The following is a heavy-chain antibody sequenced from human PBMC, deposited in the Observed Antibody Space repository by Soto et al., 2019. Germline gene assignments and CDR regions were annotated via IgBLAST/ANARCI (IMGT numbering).Heavy chain of an antibody. CDR3: GGGGGNFDY. CDR2: VKQDGSDR. CDR1: GFTFRGSW. D-gene: IGHD3-16*01. Sequence: EVRLVESGGGLVQPGGSLTLTCAASGFTFRGSWMSWVRQAPGKGLEWVANVKQDGSDRYYVDSVQGRFTISRDNAKNSLFLEMNSLGGEDTAVYFCGGGGGNFDYWGQGTLVTVSS. J-gene: IGHJ4*02. V-gene: IGHV3-7*04.